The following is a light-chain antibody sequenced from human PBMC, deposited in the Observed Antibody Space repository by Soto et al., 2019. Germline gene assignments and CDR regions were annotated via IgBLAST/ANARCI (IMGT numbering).Light chain of an antibody. CDR1: SSNIGAGYD. CDR2: GNT. J-gene: IGLJ2*01. Sequence: QAVVTQPPSVSGAPGQRVTISCTGSSSNIGAGYDVHWYQQLPGTAPKVVIYGNTNRPSGVPDRFSGSKSGTSASLAITGLQAEDEADYYCQSYDRSLSSPIFGGGTKLTVL. V-gene: IGLV1-40*01. CDR3: QSYDRSLSSPI.